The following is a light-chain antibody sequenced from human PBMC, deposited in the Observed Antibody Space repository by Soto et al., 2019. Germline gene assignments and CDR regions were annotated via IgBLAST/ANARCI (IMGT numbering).Light chain of an antibody. CDR2: GAS. CDR1: QSVAGSY. CDR3: QQYANSPRT. Sequence: EIVLTQSPGTLSLSPGERAALSCRASQSVAGSYLAWYQQKPGQAPRLLIYGASSRATGIPDRFSGSGSGTDFTLTISRLEPEDFAVYYCQQYANSPRTFGQGTKVEIK. V-gene: IGKV3-20*01. J-gene: IGKJ1*01.